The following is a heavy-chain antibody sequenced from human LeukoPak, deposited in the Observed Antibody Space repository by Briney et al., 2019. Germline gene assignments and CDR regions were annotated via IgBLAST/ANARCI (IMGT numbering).Heavy chain of an antibody. J-gene: IGHJ6*02. CDR3: AKSRNDFWEAMDD. CDR1: RITFSAYG. Sequence: GGSLRLPCAVSRITFSAYGMHWVRQAPGRGLEWVATISGSGGISYYAASAQGRFTISRDNSKHTVSLQVDSLSAEDTAVYYCAKSRNDFWEAMDDWGQGTTVTVSS. D-gene: IGHD3/OR15-3a*01. V-gene: IGHV3-23*01. CDR2: ISGSGGIS.